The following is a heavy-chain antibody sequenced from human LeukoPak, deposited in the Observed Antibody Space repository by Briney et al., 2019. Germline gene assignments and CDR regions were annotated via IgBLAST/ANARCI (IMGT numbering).Heavy chain of an antibody. V-gene: IGHV3-23*01. CDR3: AKQGRDWLRDYYYYMDV. CDR2: FSGRGGST. Sequence: GGSLRLSCAASGFTFDDYAMYWVRQAPGKGLEWVSTFSGRGGSTYYADSVEGRVTISRDNSKNTLYLQMNSLRAEDTAVYYCAKQGRDWLRDYYYYMDVWGKGTTVTISS. J-gene: IGHJ6*03. D-gene: IGHD3-9*01. CDR1: GFTFDDYA.